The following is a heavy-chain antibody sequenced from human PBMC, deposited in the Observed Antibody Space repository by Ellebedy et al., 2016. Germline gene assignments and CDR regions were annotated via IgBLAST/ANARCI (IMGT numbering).Heavy chain of an antibody. CDR1: GFTFDDYA. Sequence: SLKISCAASGFTFDDYAMHWVRQAPGKGLEWVSGISWNSGSIGYADSVKGRFTISRDNAKNSLYLQMNSLRAEDTAVYYCARQYSDYLSYFDHWGQGTQVTVSS. CDR2: ISWNSGSI. CDR3: ARQYSDYLSYFDH. J-gene: IGHJ4*02. D-gene: IGHD3-16*01. V-gene: IGHV3-9*01.